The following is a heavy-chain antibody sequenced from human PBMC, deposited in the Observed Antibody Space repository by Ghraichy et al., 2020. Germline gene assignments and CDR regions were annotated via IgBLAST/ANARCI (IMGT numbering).Heavy chain of an antibody. CDR3: VKEDTGMDVDY. CDR1: GFTFSNYS. CDR2: ISNNGGST. V-gene: IGHV3-64D*06. J-gene: IGHJ4*02. D-gene: IGHD5-18*01. Sequence: GGSLRLSCSASGFTFSNYSMHWVRQAPGKGLEYVSAISNNGGSTYYADSVKGRFTISRDNSKNTLYLQMSSLRAEDTAVYYCVKEDTGMDVDYWGQGTLVTVSS.